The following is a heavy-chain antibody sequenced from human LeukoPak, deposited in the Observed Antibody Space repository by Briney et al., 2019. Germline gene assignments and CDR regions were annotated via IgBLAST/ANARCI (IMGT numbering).Heavy chain of an antibody. V-gene: IGHV3-66*01. J-gene: IGHJ4*02. D-gene: IGHD3-16*01. CDR1: IYTVSSNY. Sequence: GGSLRLSCAASIYTVSSNYMSWVRQAPGKGLEWVSFIYSSGSTYYADSVRGRFTISRDNSNNTLYLQMNSLRVEDTAVYYCARGRFGLSLDYWGQGTLVTVSS. CDR3: ARGRFGLSLDY. CDR2: IYSSGST.